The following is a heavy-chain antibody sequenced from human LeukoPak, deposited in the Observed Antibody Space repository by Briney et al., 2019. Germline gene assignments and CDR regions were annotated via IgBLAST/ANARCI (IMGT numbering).Heavy chain of an antibody. CDR3: ARDVIGTRGDVRWFDP. D-gene: IGHD1-7*01. CDR2: IKQDGSEK. Sequence: SGGSLRLSCAASGFTFSSYWMSWVRQAPGKGLEWVANIKQDGSEKYYVDSVKGRFTISRDNAKNSLYLQMNSLRTDDTAVYYCARDVIGTRGDVRWFDPWGQGTLVTVSS. CDR1: GFTFSSYW. J-gene: IGHJ5*02. V-gene: IGHV3-7*01.